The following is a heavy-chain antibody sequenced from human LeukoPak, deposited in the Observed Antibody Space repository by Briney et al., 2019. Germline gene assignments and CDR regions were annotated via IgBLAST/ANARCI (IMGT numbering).Heavy chain of an antibody. D-gene: IGHD3/OR15-3a*01. J-gene: IGHJ4*02. CDR2: ISAYNGNT. CDR3: ARNRLSIGPYYFDY. CDR1: GYTFTSYG. V-gene: IGHV1-18*01. Sequence: GASVKVSCKASGYTFTSYGISWVRQAPGQGLEWMGWISAYNGNTNYAQKVQGRVTMTTDTSTSTAYMELRSLRSDDTAVYYCARNRLSIGPYYFDYWGQGTLVTVSS.